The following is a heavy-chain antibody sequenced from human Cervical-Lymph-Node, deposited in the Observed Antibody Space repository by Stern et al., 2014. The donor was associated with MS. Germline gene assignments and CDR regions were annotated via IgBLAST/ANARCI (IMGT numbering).Heavy chain of an antibody. CDR3: AREHTAMGFGF. CDR1: GYTFINFY. Sequence: QMPLVQSGAEVKKPGASVKVSCKATGYTFINFYMHWVRQAPGQGLEWMGIINPSDGSTSYAQTLQGRVTMTRDTSTNTFYMELGSLRSEDTAVYYCAREHTAMGFGFWGQGTLVTVSS. CDR2: INPSDGST. V-gene: IGHV1-46*04. J-gene: IGHJ4*02. D-gene: IGHD5-18*01.